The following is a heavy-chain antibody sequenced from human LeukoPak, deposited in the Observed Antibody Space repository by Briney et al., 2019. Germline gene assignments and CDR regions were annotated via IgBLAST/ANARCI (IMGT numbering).Heavy chain of an antibody. CDR3: ARGAMGCSGGSCYFRDLDY. V-gene: IGHV4-61*02. Sequence: SETLSLTCTVSGGSISSGSYYWSWIRQPAGKGLEWIGRIYTSGSTNYNPSLKSRVTISVDTSKNQFSLKLSSVTAADTAVYYCARGAMGCSGGSCYFRDLDYWGQGTLVTVSS. D-gene: IGHD2-15*01. CDR2: IYTSGST. CDR1: GGSISSGSYY. J-gene: IGHJ4*02.